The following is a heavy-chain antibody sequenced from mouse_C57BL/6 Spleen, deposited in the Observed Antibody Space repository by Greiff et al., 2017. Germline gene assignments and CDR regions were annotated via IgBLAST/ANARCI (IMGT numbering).Heavy chain of an antibody. CDR2: IDPETGGT. CDR3: TRGDYYGSSPYAMDY. Sequence: QVQLQQSGAELVRPGASVTLSCKASGYTFTVYEMHWVKQTPVHGLEWIGAIDPETGGTAYNQKFKGKAILTADTSSSTAYMELRSLTSEDSAVYYCTRGDYYGSSPYAMDYWGQGTSVTVSS. V-gene: IGHV1-15*01. D-gene: IGHD1-1*01. CDR1: GYTFTVYE. J-gene: IGHJ4*01.